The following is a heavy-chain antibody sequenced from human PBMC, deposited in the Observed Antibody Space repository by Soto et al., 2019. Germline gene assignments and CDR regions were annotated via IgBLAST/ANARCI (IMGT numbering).Heavy chain of an antibody. V-gene: IGHV3-30-3*01. D-gene: IGHD6-19*01. CDR3: ARGRVGIAVAGTSTLYYYYYGMDV. Sequence: PGGSLRLSCAASGFTFSSYAMHWVRQAPGKGLEWVAVISYDGSNKYYADSVKGRFTISRDNSKNTLYLQMNSLRAEDTAVYYCARGRVGIAVAGTSTLYYYYYGMDVWGQGTTVTVSS. J-gene: IGHJ6*02. CDR2: ISYDGSNK. CDR1: GFTFSSYA.